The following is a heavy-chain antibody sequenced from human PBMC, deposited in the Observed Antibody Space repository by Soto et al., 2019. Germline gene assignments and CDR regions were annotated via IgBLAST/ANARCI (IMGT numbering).Heavy chain of an antibody. CDR2: ISGSGGST. Sequence: GGSLRLSCAASGFTFSSYAMSWVRQAPGKGLEWVSAISGSGGSTYYADSVKGRFTISRDNSKNTLYLQMNSLRAEDMAVYYCAKDFDYDSSGYYFGYWGQGTLVTVSS. J-gene: IGHJ4*02. D-gene: IGHD3-22*01. V-gene: IGHV3-23*01. CDR1: GFTFSSYA. CDR3: AKDFDYDSSGYYFGY.